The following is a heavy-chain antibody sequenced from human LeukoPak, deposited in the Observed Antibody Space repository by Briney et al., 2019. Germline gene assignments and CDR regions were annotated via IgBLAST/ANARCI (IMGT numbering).Heavy chain of an antibody. CDR1: GFTFSRYG. V-gene: IGHV3-33*01. J-gene: IGHJ4*02. CDR2: ISYDGTDK. D-gene: IGHD5-24*01. CDR3: ARARSGDGFNLDY. Sequence: GRSLRLSCAASGFTFSRYGMHWVRQAPGKGLEWLAVISYDGTDKYYADSVKGRFTISRDNSKNTLYLQMNSLRAEDTAVYFCARARSGDGFNLDYWGQGTLVTVSS.